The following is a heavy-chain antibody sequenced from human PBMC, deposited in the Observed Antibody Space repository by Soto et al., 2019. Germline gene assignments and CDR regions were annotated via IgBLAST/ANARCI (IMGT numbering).Heavy chain of an antibody. V-gene: IGHV2-5*02. J-gene: IGHJ1*01. CDR3: AHRPSVSGPGVRYFQH. D-gene: IGHD6-19*01. CDR2: IYWDDDK. Sequence: QITLKESGPTLVKPTETLTLTCTLSGFSLNTNGEGVGWIRQPPGKALEWLALIYWDDDKRYSPSLESRLTITKDTSKNQVVLTMTNMDPVDTATYYCAHRPSVSGPGVRYFQHWDQGTLVTVSS. CDR1: GFSLNTNGEG.